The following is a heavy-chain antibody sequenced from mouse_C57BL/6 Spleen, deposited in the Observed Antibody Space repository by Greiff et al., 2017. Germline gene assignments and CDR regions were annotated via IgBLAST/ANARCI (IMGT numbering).Heavy chain of an antibody. CDR3: ARSTGTGGFDY. CDR1: GFTFSDYG. J-gene: IGHJ2*01. CDR2: ISSGSSTI. D-gene: IGHD4-1*02. Sequence: EVKLVESGGGLVKPGGSLKLSCAASGFTFSDYGMHWVRQAPVKGLAWVAYISSGSSTIYYADTVKGRFTISRDNAKNTLFLQMTSLRSEDTAMYYCARSTGTGGFDYWGKGTTLTVSS. V-gene: IGHV5-17*01.